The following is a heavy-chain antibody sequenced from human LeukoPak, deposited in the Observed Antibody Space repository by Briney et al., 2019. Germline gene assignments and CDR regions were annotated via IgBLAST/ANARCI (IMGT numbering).Heavy chain of an antibody. D-gene: IGHD3-22*01. J-gene: IGHJ5*02. CDR1: SGSISSYY. Sequence: SETLSLTCTVSSGSISSYYWSWIRQPPGKGLEWIGYIYYSGSTNYNPSLKSRVTISVDTSKNQFSLKLSSVTAADTAVYYCARGLNYYDNWFDPWGQGTLVTVSS. V-gene: IGHV4-59*01. CDR3: ARGLNYYDNWFDP. CDR2: IYYSGST.